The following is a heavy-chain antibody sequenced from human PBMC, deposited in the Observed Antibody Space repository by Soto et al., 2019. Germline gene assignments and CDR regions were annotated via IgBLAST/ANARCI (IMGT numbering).Heavy chain of an antibody. D-gene: IGHD6-19*01. CDR3: AKDRGAGGRFSGIAVAGIPS. J-gene: IGHJ5*02. Sequence: GGSLRISCAACGFTVSSYAMSWVRQTPGKGLEWVSGISGGGGNTYYADSVTGRFTISRDNSRNTLYLQMNSLRAADTAIYYCAKDRGAGGRFSGIAVAGIPSWGQGTLVTVSS. CDR2: ISGGGGNT. V-gene: IGHV3-23*01. CDR1: GFTVSSYA.